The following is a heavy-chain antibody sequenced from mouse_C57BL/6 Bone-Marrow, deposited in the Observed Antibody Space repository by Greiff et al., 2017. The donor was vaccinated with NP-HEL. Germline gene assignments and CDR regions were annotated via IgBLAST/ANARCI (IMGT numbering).Heavy chain of an antibody. D-gene: IGHD2-1*01. CDR3: ARRGAGNPYWYFDV. CDR2: INPNNGGT. CDR1: GYTFTDYN. V-gene: IGHV1-22*01. J-gene: IGHJ1*03. Sequence: VQLQQSGPELVKPGASVKMSCKASGYTFTDYNMHWVKQSHGKSLEWIGYINPNNGGTSYNQKFKGKATLTVNQSSSTAYMELRSLTSEDSAVYYCARRGAGNPYWYFDVWGTGTTVTVSS.